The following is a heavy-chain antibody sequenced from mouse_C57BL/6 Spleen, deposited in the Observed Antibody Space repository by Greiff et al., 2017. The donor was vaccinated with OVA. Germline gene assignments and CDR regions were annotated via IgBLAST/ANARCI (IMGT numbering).Heavy chain of an antibody. V-gene: IGHV1-82*01. CDR1: GYEFSSSW. J-gene: IGHJ2*01. Sequence: QVQLKESGPELVKPGASVKISCKASGYEFSSSWMNWVKQRPGKGLEWIGRIYPGDGDTNYNGKFKGKATLTADKSSSTAYMQLSSLTSEDSAVYFCARSGGYSCDYWGQGTTLTVYS. CDR3: ARSGGYSCDY. D-gene: IGHD3-1*01. CDR2: IYPGDGDT.